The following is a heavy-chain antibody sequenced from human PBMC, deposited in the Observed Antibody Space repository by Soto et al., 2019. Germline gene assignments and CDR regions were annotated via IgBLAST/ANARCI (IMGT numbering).Heavy chain of an antibody. J-gene: IGHJ3*02. CDR1: GYTFTSYD. CDR3: ARGFYYYDSSGYYLVRAFDI. CDR2: MNPNSGNT. Sequence: ASVKVSCKASGYTFTSYDINWVRQATGQGLEWMGWMNPNSGNTGYAQKFQGRVTMTRNTSISTAYMELSSLRSEDTAVYYCARGFYYYDSSGYYLVRAFDIWGQGTMVTVS. V-gene: IGHV1-8*01. D-gene: IGHD3-22*01.